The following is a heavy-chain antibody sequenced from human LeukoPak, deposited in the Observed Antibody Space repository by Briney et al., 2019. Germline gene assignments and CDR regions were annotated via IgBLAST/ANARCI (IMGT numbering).Heavy chain of an antibody. CDR2: IHYDGSNN. CDR3: AKGDDILTGYYSFDY. Sequence: PGGSLRLSCAASGFTFSSYAMHWVRQAPGKGLEWVAFIHYDGSNNYYADSVKGRFTISRDNSKNTLYLQMNSLRADDTAVYYCAKGDDILTGYYSFDYWGQGTLVTVSS. V-gene: IGHV3-30*02. CDR1: GFTFSSYA. D-gene: IGHD3-9*01. J-gene: IGHJ4*02.